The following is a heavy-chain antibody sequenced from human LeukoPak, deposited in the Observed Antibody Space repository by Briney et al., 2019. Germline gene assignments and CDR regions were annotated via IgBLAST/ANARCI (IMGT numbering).Heavy chain of an antibody. CDR1: GGSISSGSYY. V-gene: IGHV4-61*02. D-gene: IGHD4-23*01. J-gene: IGHJ5*02. CDR3: ARGVYDYGDKGFDP. Sequence: SETLSLTCTVSGGSISSGSYYWSWVRQPAGEGLEWIGRIYTSGSTNYNPSLKSRVTISVDTSKNQFSLKLTSVTAADTAVYYCARGVYDYGDKGFDPWGQGTLVTVSS. CDR2: IYTSGST.